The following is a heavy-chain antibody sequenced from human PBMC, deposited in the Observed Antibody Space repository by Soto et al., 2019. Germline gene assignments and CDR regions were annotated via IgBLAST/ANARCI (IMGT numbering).Heavy chain of an antibody. CDR3: VRHVVVTNDGGHYFDL. CDR1: GGSISTNTYH. D-gene: IGHD2-21*02. Sequence: HLQLQESGPGLVKPSETLSLTCTVSGGSISTNTYHWGWIRQPPGKGLEWLGSVFYTGDTNYNPSLESRLTMSVDTSKNQFFLKLSSVSAADTALYYCVRHVVVTNDGGHYFDLWGRGSLVTVSS. CDR2: VFYTGDT. V-gene: IGHV4-39*01. J-gene: IGHJ4*02.